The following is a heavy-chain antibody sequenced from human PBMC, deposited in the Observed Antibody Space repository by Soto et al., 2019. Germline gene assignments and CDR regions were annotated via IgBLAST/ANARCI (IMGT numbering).Heavy chain of an antibody. J-gene: IGHJ6*03. CDR3: AILHGYCISSRCHGQSVRDV. Sequence: SETLSLTCTVSSASISSSSYTWGWIRQPPGKGLEWIGSIYYSGTTYYNPSLNSRVTVSVDTSKNQFSLKVTSVTAADRPLYYWAILHGYCISSRCHGQSVRDVWGKGTTVTVS. D-gene: IGHD2-2*01. CDR1: SASISSSSYT. CDR2: IYYSGTT. V-gene: IGHV4-39*01.